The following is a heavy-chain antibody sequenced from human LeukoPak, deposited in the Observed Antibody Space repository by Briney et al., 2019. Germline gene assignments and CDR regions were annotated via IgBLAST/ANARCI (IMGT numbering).Heavy chain of an antibody. D-gene: IGHD3/OR15-3a*01. J-gene: IGHJ4*02. CDR3: TTRAPDGLVPR. CDR2: MKSESGGGAT. Sequence: GGSLRLSCAASGFTVINAWMHWVRQAPGKGLEWVGRMKSESGGGATDYAAPVKGRFTISRDDSKNMLYLQMNRLKTEDTAVYYCTTRAPDGLVPRWGQGTLVTVSS. CDR1: GFTVINAW. V-gene: IGHV3-15*07.